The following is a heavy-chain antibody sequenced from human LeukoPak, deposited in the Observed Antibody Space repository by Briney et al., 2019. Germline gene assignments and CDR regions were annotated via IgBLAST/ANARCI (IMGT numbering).Heavy chain of an antibody. CDR3: ARRFLGASDPFDY. J-gene: IGHJ4*02. D-gene: IGHD3-16*01. CDR1: GGSISGYY. CDR2: INRSGST. V-gene: IGHV4-34*01. Sequence: TSETPSLTCAVYGGSISGYYWSWIRQPPGKGLEWIGEINRSGSTNYNPSLKSRVTISVDTSKNQFSLKVSSVTAADTAVYYCARRFLGASDPFDYWGQGTLVTVSS.